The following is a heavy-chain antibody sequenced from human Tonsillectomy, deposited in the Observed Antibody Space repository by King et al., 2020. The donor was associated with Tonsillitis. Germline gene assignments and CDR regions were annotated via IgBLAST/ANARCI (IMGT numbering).Heavy chain of an antibody. CDR2: IWYDGSNK. D-gene: IGHD2-2*01. Sequence: QLVQSGGGVVQPGRSLRLSCAASGFTFSIYGMHWVRQAPGKGLEWVAVIWYDGSNKYYADSVKGRFTISRDNSKNTLYLQMNSLRAEDTAVYYCARGSGVPAPAAFDIWGQGTMVTVS. V-gene: IGHV3-33*01. CDR3: ARGSGVPAPAAFDI. CDR1: GFTFSIYG. J-gene: IGHJ3*02.